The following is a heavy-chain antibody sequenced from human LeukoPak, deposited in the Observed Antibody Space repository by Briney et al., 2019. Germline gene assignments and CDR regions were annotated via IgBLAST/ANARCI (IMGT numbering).Heavy chain of an antibody. V-gene: IGHV1-18*01. CDR3: AAIVNSGWYHYFDY. Sequence: ASVKVSCKASGYTFTSYGISWVRQAPGQGLEWMGWISAYNGNTNYAQKLQGRVTMTTDTSTSTAYMELRSLRSNDTAVYYCAAIVNSGWYHYFDYWGQGTLVTVSS. J-gene: IGHJ4*02. CDR2: ISAYNGNT. D-gene: IGHD6-19*01. CDR1: GYTFTSYG.